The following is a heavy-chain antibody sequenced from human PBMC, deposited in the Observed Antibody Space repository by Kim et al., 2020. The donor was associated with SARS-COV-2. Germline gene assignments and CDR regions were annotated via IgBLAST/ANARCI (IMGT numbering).Heavy chain of an antibody. CDR1: GGSFSGYY. D-gene: IGHD3-16*01. CDR2: INHSGST. J-gene: IGHJ6*03. CDR3: ARGPVLWSGTRPYYYYYMDV. Sequence: SETLSLTCAVYGGSFSGYYWSWIRQPPGKGLEWIGEINHSGSTNYNPSLKSRVTISVDTSKNQFSLKLSSVTAADTAVYYCARGPVLWSGTRPYYYYYMDVWGKGTTVTVSS. V-gene: IGHV4-34*01.